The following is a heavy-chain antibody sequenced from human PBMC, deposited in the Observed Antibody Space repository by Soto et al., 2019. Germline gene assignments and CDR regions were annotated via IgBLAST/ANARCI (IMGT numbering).Heavy chain of an antibody. CDR2: ISAYNGNT. CDR1: GYTFTSYG. V-gene: IGHV1-18*01. Sequence: GASVKVSCKASGYTFTSYGISWVRQAPGQGREWMGWISAYNGNTNYAQKLQGRVTMTTDTSTSTAYMELRSLRSDDTAVYYCARGWVAAAGTYNWFDPWGQGXLVTVYS. J-gene: IGHJ5*02. D-gene: IGHD6-13*01. CDR3: ARGWVAAAGTYNWFDP.